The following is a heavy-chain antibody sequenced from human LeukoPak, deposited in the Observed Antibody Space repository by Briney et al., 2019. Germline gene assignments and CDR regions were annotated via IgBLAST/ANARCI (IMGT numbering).Heavy chain of an antibody. J-gene: IGHJ4*02. CDR2: ISTSSSYI. CDR3: ARDRIAAAANYFDY. Sequence: GGSLTLSCAASGFTFSSYSMNWVRQAPGRGLEWVSFISTSSSYIFYADSVKGRFTSSRDNARNSLFLEMNSLRAEDTAVYYCARDRIAAAANYFDYWGQGTLVTVSS. V-gene: IGHV3-21*01. CDR1: GFTFSSYS. D-gene: IGHD6-13*01.